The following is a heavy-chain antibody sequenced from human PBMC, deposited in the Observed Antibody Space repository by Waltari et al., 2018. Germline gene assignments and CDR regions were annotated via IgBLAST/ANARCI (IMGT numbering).Heavy chain of an antibody. CDR3: AKMSVWGSGWYLGY. CDR1: GGSISSSNW. V-gene: IGHV4-4*02. D-gene: IGHD6-19*01. Sequence: QVQLQDSGPGLVKPSGTLSLTCAVSGGSISSSNWWSWVRQPPGKGLEWIGEIYHSGSPNYNPALKNRDTISVDKSKNQFSLKLSCVAAADTAVDYCAKMSVWGSGWYLGYWGQGTLVTVSS. J-gene: IGHJ4*02. CDR2: IYHSGSP.